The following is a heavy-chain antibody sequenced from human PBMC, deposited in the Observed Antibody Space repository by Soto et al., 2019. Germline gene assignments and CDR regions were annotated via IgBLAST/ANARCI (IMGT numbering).Heavy chain of an antibody. D-gene: IGHD3-22*01. CDR3: AKPFDYDSSGYLAFDI. CDR1: GYTLTELS. CDR2: FDPEDGET. V-gene: IGHV1-24*01. J-gene: IGHJ3*02. Sequence: GASVKVSCKVSGYTLTELSMHWVRQAPGKGLEWMGGFDPEDGETIYAQKFQGRVTMTEDTSTDTAYMELSSLRSEDTAVYYCAKPFDYDSSGYLAFDIWGQGTMVTVSS.